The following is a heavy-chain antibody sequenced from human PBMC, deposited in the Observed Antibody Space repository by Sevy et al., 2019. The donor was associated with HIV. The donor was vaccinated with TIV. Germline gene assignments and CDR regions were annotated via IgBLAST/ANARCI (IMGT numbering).Heavy chain of an antibody. Sequence: ASVKVSCTVSGKTLSELSMHWVRQAPGKGLEWMGSFDPEDGETIYAKNFQGRVTMTEDTFTDTAYMELSSLRSEDTAVYYCATTREYYSDNSGYFDYWGQGTLVTVSS. V-gene: IGHV1-24*01. CDR2: FDPEDGET. D-gene: IGHD3-22*01. CDR3: ATTREYYSDNSGYFDY. J-gene: IGHJ4*02. CDR1: GKTLSELS.